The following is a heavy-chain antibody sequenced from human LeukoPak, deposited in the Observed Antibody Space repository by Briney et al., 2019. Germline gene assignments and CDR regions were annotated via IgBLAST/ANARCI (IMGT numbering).Heavy chain of an antibody. D-gene: IGHD6-19*01. CDR1: GNFISRGYY. J-gene: IGHJ4*02. CDR3: ARNSSGWSPLGEIQSAPHCFDY. V-gene: IGHV4-38-2*01. Sequence: SETLSLTCGVSGNFISRGYYWAWIRHRPGTGLEWIGRIYNSGSTYYNPSLKSRVTMSVEMSKNQFSLQLSSVTAADTAVYYCARNSSGWSPLGEIQSAPHCFDYWGQGTLVTVSS. CDR2: IYNSGST.